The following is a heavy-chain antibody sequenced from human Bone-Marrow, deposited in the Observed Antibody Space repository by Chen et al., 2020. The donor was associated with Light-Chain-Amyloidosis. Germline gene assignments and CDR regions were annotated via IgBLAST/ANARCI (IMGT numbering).Heavy chain of an antibody. V-gene: IGHV2-5*02. D-gene: IGHD3-10*01. CDR1: GFSLSTSGVG. CDR3: AHRLKVQGVIGFDY. J-gene: IGHJ4*02. CDR2: IYWDDDK. Sequence: QTTLTESGPTLVKPTQTPTLTCTFSGFSLSTSGVGVGWIRQPPGKALEWLALIYWDDDKRYSPSLKSRLTITEDTSKNQVVLIMTNMDPVDTATYYCAHRLKVQGVIGFDYWGQGTLVTVSS.